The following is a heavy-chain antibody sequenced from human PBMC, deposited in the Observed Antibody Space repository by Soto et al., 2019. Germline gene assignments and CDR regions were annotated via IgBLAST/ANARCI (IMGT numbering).Heavy chain of an antibody. V-gene: IGHV3-66*01. J-gene: IGHJ4*02. Sequence: GGSLRLSCAASGFTVSSNYMSWVRQAPGKGLEWVSVIYSGGSTYYADSVKGRFTISRDNSKNTLYLQMNSLRAEDTAVYYCARLRAVWFGEYIDYWGQGTLVTVSS. CDR3: ARLRAVWFGEYIDY. CDR2: IYSGGST. CDR1: GFTVSSNY. D-gene: IGHD3-10*01.